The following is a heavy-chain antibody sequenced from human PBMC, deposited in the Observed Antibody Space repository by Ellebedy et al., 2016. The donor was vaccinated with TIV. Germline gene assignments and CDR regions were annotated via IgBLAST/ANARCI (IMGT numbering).Heavy chain of an antibody. CDR3: ARDSGLDY. CDR1: GYSFTSYW. V-gene: IGHV5-51*01. CDR2: IYPGGSDT. J-gene: IGHJ4*02. D-gene: IGHD1-14*01. Sequence: PGGSLRLSCKGSGYSFTSYWVGWVRQMPGQGLEWMGIIYPGGSDTRYSPSFQGQVTISADKSISTAYLQWSSLKASDTAMYYCARDSGLDYWGQGTLVTVSS.